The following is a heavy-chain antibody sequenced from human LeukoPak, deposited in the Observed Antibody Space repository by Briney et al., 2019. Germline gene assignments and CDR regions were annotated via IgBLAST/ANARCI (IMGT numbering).Heavy chain of an antibody. CDR1: GGSISSGDYY. D-gene: IGHD1-26*01. CDR3: ARDGKLVGAIRSDAFDI. Sequence: SQTLSLTCTVSGGSISSGDYYWSWIRQPPGKGLEWIGYIYYSGSTYYNPSLKSRVTISVDTSKDQFSLKLSSVTAADTAVYYCARDGKLVGAIRSDAFDIWGQGTMVTVSS. V-gene: IGHV4-30-4*08. J-gene: IGHJ3*02. CDR2: IYYSGST.